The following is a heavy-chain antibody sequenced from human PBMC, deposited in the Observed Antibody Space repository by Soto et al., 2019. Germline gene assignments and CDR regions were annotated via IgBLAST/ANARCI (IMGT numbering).Heavy chain of an antibody. V-gene: IGHV1-69*12. CDR3: AREGVYCSGGSCFYGMDV. Sequence: QVQLVQSGAEVKKPGSSVKVSCKASGGTFSSYAISWVRQAPGQGLEWMGGIIPIVGTANYAQKFQGRVTITADESTSTAYMELSSLRSEDTAVYYCAREGVYCSGGSCFYGMDVWGQGTTVTVAS. D-gene: IGHD2-15*01. CDR2: IIPIVGTA. J-gene: IGHJ6*02. CDR1: GGTFSSYA.